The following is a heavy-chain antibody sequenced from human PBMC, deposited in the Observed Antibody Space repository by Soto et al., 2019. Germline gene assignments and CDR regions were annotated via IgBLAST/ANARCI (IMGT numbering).Heavy chain of an antibody. J-gene: IGHJ1*01. Sequence: QVQLVQSGAEVKEPGSSVNVSCKASGGTFSSYTISWVRQAPGQGLEWMGRIIPIFGVADYAQKFQGRLTITADKSTSTAYMALSSLKSEDTAVYYCASGGGAYSYWGQGTLVTVS. CDR1: GGTFSSYT. CDR2: IIPIFGVA. V-gene: IGHV1-69*02. CDR3: ASGGGAYSY. D-gene: IGHD5-18*01.